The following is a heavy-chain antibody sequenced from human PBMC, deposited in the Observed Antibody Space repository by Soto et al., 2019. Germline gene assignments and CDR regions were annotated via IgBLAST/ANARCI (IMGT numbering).Heavy chain of an antibody. V-gene: IGHV4-4*02. CDR1: GGSISSSNL. Sequence: SETLCLTCAVSGGSISSSNLWSWVRQPPGKGLEWIGKIYHSGSTNYNPPLKSRVTISVDTSKNQFSLNLRSATAADTAMYYCASSSFLRSGYFFQSLDVWGQGATVT. CDR2: IYHSGST. D-gene: IGHD6-6*01. J-gene: IGHJ6*02. CDR3: ASSSFLRSGYFFQSLDV.